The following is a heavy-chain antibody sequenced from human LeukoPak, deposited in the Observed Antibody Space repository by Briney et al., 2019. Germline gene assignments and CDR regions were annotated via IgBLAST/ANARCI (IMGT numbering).Heavy chain of an antibody. CDR2: IYYSGST. Sequence: SETLSLTCTVSGGSISSYYWSWIRQPPGKGLEWIGYIYYSGSTNYNPSLKSRVTISVDTSKNQFSLKLSSVTTADTAVYYCARDSTSYSGSDHFGCWGQGTLVTVSS. CDR3: ARDSTSYSGSDHFGC. CDR1: GGSISSYY. J-gene: IGHJ4*02. V-gene: IGHV4-59*01. D-gene: IGHD1-26*01.